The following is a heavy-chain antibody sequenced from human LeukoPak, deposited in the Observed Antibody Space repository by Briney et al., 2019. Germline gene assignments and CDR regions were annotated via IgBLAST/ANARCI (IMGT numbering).Heavy chain of an antibody. J-gene: IGHJ4*02. D-gene: IGHD3-10*01. CDR3: ARSGPTYGSGSYVHVY. CDR1: GFTFSSYS. Sequence: PGGSLRLSCAASGFTFSSYSMNWVRQAPGKGLEWVSSIGSSSSYIYYADSVKGRFTISRDNAKNSLYLQMNSLRAEDTAVYYCARSGPTYGSGSYVHVYWGQGTLVTVSS. V-gene: IGHV3-21*01. CDR2: IGSSSSYI.